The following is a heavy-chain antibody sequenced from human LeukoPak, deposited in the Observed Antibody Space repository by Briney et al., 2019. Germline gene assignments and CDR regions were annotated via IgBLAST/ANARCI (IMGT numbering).Heavy chain of an antibody. V-gene: IGHV1-2*02. CDR1: GYTFTGYY. Sequence: ASVKVSCKASGYTFTGYYMHWVRQAPGQGLEWMGWINTNSGGTNYAQKFQGRVTMTRDTSISTAYMELSRLRSDDTAVYYCARERSVVVAEAYGMDVWGQGTTVTVSS. CDR3: ARERSVVVAEAYGMDV. D-gene: IGHD2-15*01. J-gene: IGHJ6*02. CDR2: INTNSGGT.